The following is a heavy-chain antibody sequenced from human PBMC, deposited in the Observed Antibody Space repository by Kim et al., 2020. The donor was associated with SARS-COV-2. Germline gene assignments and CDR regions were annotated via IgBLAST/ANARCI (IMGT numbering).Heavy chain of an antibody. CDR2: ISSSSSYI. J-gene: IGHJ4*02. D-gene: IGHD2-15*01. Sequence: GGSLRLSCAASGFTFSSYSMNWVRQAPGKGLEWVSSISSSSSYIYYADSVKGRFTISRDNAKNSLYLQMNSLRAEDTAVYYCASGTPNGVVVAANFDYWGQGTLVTVSS. V-gene: IGHV3-21*01. CDR1: GFTFSSYS. CDR3: ASGTPNGVVVAANFDY.